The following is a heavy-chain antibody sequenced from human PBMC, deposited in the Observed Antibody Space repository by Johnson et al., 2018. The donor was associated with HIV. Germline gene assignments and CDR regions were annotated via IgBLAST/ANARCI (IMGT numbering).Heavy chain of an antibody. V-gene: IGHV3-53*01. Sequence: VQLVESGGGLIQPGGSLRLSCAASGFTVSSNYMSWVRQAPGKGLEWVSVIYSGGSTYYADSVKGRFTISRDNAKNSLYLQMNSLRAEDTAVYYCARFPPGGNYYYDIWGQGTMVTVSS. CDR2: IYSGGST. CDR3: ARFPPGGNYYYDI. CDR1: GFTVSSNY. D-gene: IGHD1-26*01. J-gene: IGHJ3*02.